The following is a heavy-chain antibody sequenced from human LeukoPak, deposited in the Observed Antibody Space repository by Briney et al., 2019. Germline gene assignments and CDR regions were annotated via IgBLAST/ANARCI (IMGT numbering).Heavy chain of an antibody. CDR3: ASHPCSGGSCYNWFDP. Sequence: PSETLSLTCTVSGGSISSNNYFWGWIRQPPGKGLEWIGSIFYSGTTYYNPSLKSRVTISVDTSKRQFSLKLNSVTAADTAVYYCASHPCSGGSCYNWFDPWGQGTLVTVSS. CDR1: GGSISSNNYF. D-gene: IGHD2-15*01. CDR2: IFYSGTT. J-gene: IGHJ5*02. V-gene: IGHV4-39*01.